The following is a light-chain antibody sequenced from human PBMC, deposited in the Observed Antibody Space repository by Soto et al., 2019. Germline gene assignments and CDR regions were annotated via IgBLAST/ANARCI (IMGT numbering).Light chain of an antibody. Sequence: DIQMTQSPSSLSASVGDRVSITCRASQSISSYLNWYQHKPGKAPKLLIYAASSLQSGVPSRFSGSGSGTEFTLTISSLQPEDFATYYCQQSSTALITFGRGTRLEIK. CDR3: QQSSTALIT. V-gene: IGKV1-39*01. CDR2: AAS. J-gene: IGKJ5*01. CDR1: QSISSY.